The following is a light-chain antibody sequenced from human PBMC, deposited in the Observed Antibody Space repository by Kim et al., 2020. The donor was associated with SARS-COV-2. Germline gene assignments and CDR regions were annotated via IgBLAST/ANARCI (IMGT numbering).Light chain of an antibody. CDR2: YDS. CDR1: NIGSKS. J-gene: IGLJ2*01. Sequence: SYELTQPPSVSVAPGKTARITCGGNNIGSKSVHWYQQKPGQAPVLDIYYDSDRPSGIPERFSGSNSGNTATLTISRAEAGDEADYYCQVWASSSAHLVFG. V-gene: IGLV3-21*04. CDR3: QVWASSSAHLV.